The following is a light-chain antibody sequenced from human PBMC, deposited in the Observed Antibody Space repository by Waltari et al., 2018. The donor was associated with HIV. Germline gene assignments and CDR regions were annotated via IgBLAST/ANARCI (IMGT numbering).Light chain of an antibody. CDR1: SNDVGRYNY. CDR2: QVR. CDR3: TSYASSSSLL. Sequence: QSALTQPATVSGSPGQSITIPCTGGSNDVGRYNYVSWYQHLPGKTPHLAIYQVRNRPARVSNRFSGSKSGNTASLTISGRQAEDEADYYCTSYASSSSLLFGGGTKLTVL. J-gene: IGLJ2*01. V-gene: IGLV2-14*01.